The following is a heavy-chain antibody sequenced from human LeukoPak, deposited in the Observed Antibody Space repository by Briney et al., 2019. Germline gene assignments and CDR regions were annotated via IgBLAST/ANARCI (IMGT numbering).Heavy chain of an antibody. V-gene: IGHV4-4*02. CDR3: ARVRSPPDGSGSYTHAFDI. D-gene: IGHD3-10*01. CDR1: GGSISSSNW. J-gene: IGHJ3*02. Sequence: PSGTQSLTCAVSGGSISSSNWWSWVRQPPGKGLEWIGEIYHSGSTNYNPSLKSRVTISVDKSKNQFSLKLSSVTAADTAVYYCARVRSPPDGSGSYTHAFDIWGQGTMVTVSS. CDR2: IYHSGST.